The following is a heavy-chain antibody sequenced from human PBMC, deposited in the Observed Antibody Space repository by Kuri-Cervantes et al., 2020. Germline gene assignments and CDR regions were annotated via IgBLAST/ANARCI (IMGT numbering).Heavy chain of an antibody. J-gene: IGHJ4*02. D-gene: IGHD4-17*01. CDR3: ARESGATVTNNFDY. V-gene: IGHV1-18*01. CDR1: GYSFTNYG. CDR2: ISAYNGDT. Sequence: FKASGYSFTNYGISWVRQAPGQGLEWMGWISAYNGDTNYAQKLQGRVTMTTDTSTSTAYMELRSLRSDDTAVYYCARESGATVTNNFDYWGQGTLVTVSS.